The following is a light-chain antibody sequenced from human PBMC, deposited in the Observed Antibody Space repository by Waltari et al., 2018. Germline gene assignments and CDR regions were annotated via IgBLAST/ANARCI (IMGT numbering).Light chain of an antibody. J-gene: IGLJ3*02. CDR3: NSFTSSDTWV. CDR1: SSDIGRYDY. Sequence: QSALTQPASVSGSPGQSITISCSGTSSDIGRYDYVSWFQHHPGKAPKEVIYDVSERPSGVSNRFSASKSGNTASLTISGLQAEDEAHYYCNSFTSSDTWVFGGGTELTVL. V-gene: IGLV2-14*03. CDR2: DVS.